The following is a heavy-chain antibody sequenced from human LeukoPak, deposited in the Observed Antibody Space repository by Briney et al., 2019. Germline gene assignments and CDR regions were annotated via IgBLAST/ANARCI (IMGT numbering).Heavy chain of an antibody. CDR1: GGSISGYY. CDR2: IYYSGTT. V-gene: IGHV4-59*08. J-gene: IGHJ4*02. CDR3: ARAIRTGLGIGSFDG. D-gene: IGHD7-27*01. Sequence: PSETLSLTCTVSGGSISGYYWSWIRQPPGKGLEWLGYIYYSGTTKYNPSLNSRVTISVDTSKNQFSLKLNSLTAADTAVYYCARAIRTGLGIGSFDGWGQGTLVTVSS.